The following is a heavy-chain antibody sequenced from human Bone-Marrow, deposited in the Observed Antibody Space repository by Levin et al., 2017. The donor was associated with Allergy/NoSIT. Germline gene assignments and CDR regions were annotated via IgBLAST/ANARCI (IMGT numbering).Heavy chain of an antibody. V-gene: IGHV3-30-3*01. J-gene: IGHJ4*02. CDR3: ARAVEMATPFDY. CDR2: ISYDGSNK. CDR1: GFTFSSYA. Sequence: SCAASGFTFSSYAMHWVRQAPGKGLEWVAVISYDGSNKYYADSVKGRFTISRDNSKNTLYLQMNSLRAEDTAVYYCARAVEMATPFDYWGQGTLVTVSS. D-gene: IGHD5-24*01.